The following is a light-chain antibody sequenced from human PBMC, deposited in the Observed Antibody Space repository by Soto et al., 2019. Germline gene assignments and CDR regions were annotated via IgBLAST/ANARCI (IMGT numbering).Light chain of an antibody. V-gene: IGKV3-20*01. CDR1: QSVSSSY. Sequence: EIVLTQSPGTLSLSPGERATLSCRASQSVSSSYLAWYQQKPGQAPRLLIYGASSRATGIPDRFSGSGSGTDFTLTISRLEPEDFAVYYCQQYGSSHLTCGQGPRLEIK. CDR2: GAS. J-gene: IGKJ5*01. CDR3: QQYGSSHLT.